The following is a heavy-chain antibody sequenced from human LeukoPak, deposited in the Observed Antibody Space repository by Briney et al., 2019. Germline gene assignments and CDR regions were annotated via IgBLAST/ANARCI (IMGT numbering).Heavy chain of an antibody. Sequence: PGGSLRLSCAASGFTFSSYWMHWVRQAPGKGLVWVSRINSDGSSTSYADSVKGRFTISRDNAKNTLYLQMTSLRAEDTAVYYCASGYCSSTSCSPSGYYYYYMDVWGKGTTVTVSS. J-gene: IGHJ6*03. CDR2: INSDGSST. CDR1: GFTFSSYW. V-gene: IGHV3-74*01. D-gene: IGHD2-2*03. CDR3: ASGYCSSTSCSPSGYYYYYMDV.